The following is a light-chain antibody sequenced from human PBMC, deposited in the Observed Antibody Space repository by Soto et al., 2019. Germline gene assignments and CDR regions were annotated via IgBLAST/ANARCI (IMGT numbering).Light chain of an antibody. CDR2: GAS. Sequence: EIVLTQFPDTLSLSPGERATLSCRASQSDSSSYLAWYQQKPGQAPRLLIYGASSRATGIPDRFSGSGSGTDFTLTISRLEPEDFAVYYCQQYGSSPWTFGQGTKVDSK. V-gene: IGKV3-20*01. J-gene: IGKJ1*01. CDR3: QQYGSSPWT. CDR1: QSDSSSY.